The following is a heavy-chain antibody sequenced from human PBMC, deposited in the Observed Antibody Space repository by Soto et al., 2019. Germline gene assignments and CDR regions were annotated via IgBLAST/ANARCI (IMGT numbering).Heavy chain of an antibody. CDR3: ARDPYGGNAGSI. J-gene: IGHJ3*02. V-gene: IGHV3-21*01. Sequence: GGSLRLSCAASGFTFSSYSMNWVRQALGKGLEWVSSISSSSSYIYYADSVKGRFTISRDNAKNSLYLQMNSLRAEDTAVYYCARDPYGGNAGSIWGQGTMVTVSS. CDR1: GFTFSSYS. CDR2: ISSSSSYI. D-gene: IGHD2-15*01.